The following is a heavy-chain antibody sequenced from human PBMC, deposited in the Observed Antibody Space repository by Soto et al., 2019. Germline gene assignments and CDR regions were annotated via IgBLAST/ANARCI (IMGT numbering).Heavy chain of an antibody. Sequence: AEVKKPGSSVKVSCKASGGTFSSYAISWVRQAPGQGLEWMGGIIPILGTANYAQKFQGSVTXTADEATSTDYMELSSLRSEDTAVYYCASSGYCSGGSCAYPQYYYYGMDVWGQGTTVTVSS. CDR1: GGTFSSYA. D-gene: IGHD2-15*01. CDR2: IIPILGTA. J-gene: IGHJ6*02. CDR3: ASSGYCSGGSCAYPQYYYYGMDV. V-gene: IGHV1-69*01.